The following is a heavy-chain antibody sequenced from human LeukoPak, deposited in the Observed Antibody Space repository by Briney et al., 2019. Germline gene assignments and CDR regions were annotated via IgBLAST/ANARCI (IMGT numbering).Heavy chain of an antibody. CDR3: ASDSGSFNYGWFDP. V-gene: IGHV4-34*01. CDR1: GGSFSGYY. D-gene: IGHD1-26*01. Sequence: SETLSLTCAVCGGSFSGYYWSWIRQPPGKGLEWIGEINHSGSTYYNPSLKSRVTISVDTSKNQFSLKLSSVTAADTAVYYCASDSGSFNYGWFDPWGQGTLVTVSS. J-gene: IGHJ5*02. CDR2: INHSGST.